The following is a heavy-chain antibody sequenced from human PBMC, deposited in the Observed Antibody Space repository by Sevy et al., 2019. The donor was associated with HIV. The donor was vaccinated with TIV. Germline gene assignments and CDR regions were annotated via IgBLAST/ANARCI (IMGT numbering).Heavy chain of an antibody. CDR3: AREEVTGFDY. CDR2: ISGSGGST. V-gene: IGHV3-23*01. D-gene: IGHD1-26*01. Sequence: GSLRLSCAASGFTFRGYVMSWVRQAPGKGLEWVSAISGSGGSTYYADSVKGRFTISRDNSKNMLDLQMNSLRDEDTAVYYCAREEVTGFDYWGQGTLVTVSS. CDR1: GFTFRGYV. J-gene: IGHJ4*02.